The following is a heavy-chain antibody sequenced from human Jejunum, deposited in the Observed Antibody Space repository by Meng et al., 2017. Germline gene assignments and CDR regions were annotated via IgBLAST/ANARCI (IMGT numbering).Heavy chain of an antibody. CDR2: VSRDGTET. J-gene: IGHJ4*02. CDR1: GFTFHGYH. D-gene: IGHD3-16*02. Sequence: GGSLRLSCAASGFTFHGYHMHWVRLAPGKGLEWVSLVSRDGTETSYAESVRGRFTTSRDNTKNSLFLHINSLTTEDTALYYCAKDNRGPIDYWGQGTLVTVSS. V-gene: IGHV3-43*01. CDR3: AKDNRGPIDY.